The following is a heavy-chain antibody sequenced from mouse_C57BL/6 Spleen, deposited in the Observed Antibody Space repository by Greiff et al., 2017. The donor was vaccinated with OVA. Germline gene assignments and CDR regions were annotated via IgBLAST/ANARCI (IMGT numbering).Heavy chain of an antibody. CDR1: GYTFTSYW. J-gene: IGHJ1*03. CDR2: IDPSDSYT. Sequence: QVQLQQPGAELVMPGASVKLSCKASGYTFTSYWMHWVKQRPGQGLEWIGEIDPSDSYTNYNQKFTGKSTLTVDKSSSTAYMQLSSLTSEDSSVYYCARKNYSNLYWYFDVWGTGTTVTVSS. V-gene: IGHV1-69*01. CDR3: ARKNYSNLYWYFDV. D-gene: IGHD2-5*01.